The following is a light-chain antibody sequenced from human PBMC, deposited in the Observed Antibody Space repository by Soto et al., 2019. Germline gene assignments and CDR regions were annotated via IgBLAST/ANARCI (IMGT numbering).Light chain of an antibody. CDR3: QQSYNTPWT. CDR1: QSISSY. CDR2: AAS. J-gene: IGKJ1*01. Sequence: DIQMTQSPSSLSASVGHRVTITCRASQSISSYLHWYQQKPGKAPKLLIYAASSLQSGVPSRFSGSGSGTDFTLTISSLQPEDFATYYCQQSYNTPWTFGQGTKVEIK. V-gene: IGKV1-39*01.